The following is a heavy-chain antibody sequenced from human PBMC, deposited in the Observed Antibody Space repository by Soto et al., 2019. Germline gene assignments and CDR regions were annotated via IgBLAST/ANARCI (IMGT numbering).Heavy chain of an antibody. J-gene: IGHJ6*02. Sequence: GGSLRLSCAASGFTFSSYGMHWVRQAPGKGLEWVAVISYDGSNKYYADSVKGRFTISRDNSKNTLYLQMNSLRAEDTAVYYCAKASKIAARSPRLGYYYGMDVWGQGTTVTVSS. V-gene: IGHV3-30*18. CDR1: GFTFSSYG. D-gene: IGHD6-6*01. CDR3: AKASKIAARSPRLGYYYGMDV. CDR2: ISYDGSNK.